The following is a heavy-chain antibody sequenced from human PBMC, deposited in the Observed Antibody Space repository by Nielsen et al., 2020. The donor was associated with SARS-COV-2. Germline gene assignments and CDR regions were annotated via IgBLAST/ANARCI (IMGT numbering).Heavy chain of an antibody. J-gene: IGHJ4*02. CDR3: GRGDILTGYIDY. CDR2: IWYDGSNK. CDR1: GFTFSSYG. Sequence: GESLKISCAASGFTFSSYGMHWVRQAPGKGLEWVAVIWYDGSNKYYAGSVKGRFTISRDNAKNTLYLQMNSLRDEDTAVYYCGRGDILTGYIDYWGQGSLVTVSS. D-gene: IGHD3-9*01. V-gene: IGHV3-33*01.